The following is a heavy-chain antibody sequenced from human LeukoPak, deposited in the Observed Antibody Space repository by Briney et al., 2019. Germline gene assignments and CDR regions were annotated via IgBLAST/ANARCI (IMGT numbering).Heavy chain of an antibody. Sequence: PSETLSLTCAVYGGSFSDYYWNWIRQPPGKGLELIGEINHSGRTNYNPSLKSRVTISVDTSKNQFSLNLSSVTAADTAVYYCARSPLTGNYGDWFDPWGQGTLVIVSS. J-gene: IGHJ5*02. D-gene: IGHD3-9*01. CDR2: INHSGRT. CDR1: GGSFSDYY. CDR3: ARSPLTGNYGDWFDP. V-gene: IGHV4-34*01.